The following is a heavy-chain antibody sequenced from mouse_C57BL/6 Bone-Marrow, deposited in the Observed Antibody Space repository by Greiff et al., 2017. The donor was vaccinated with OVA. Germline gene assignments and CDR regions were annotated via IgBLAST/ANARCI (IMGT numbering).Heavy chain of an antibody. CDR1: GYSITSGYD. D-gene: IGHD2-4*01. V-gene: IGHV3-1*01. CDR2: ISYSGST. Sequence: EVKVVESGPGMVKPSQSLSLTCTVTGYSITSGYDWHWIRHFPGNKLEWMGYISYSGSTNYNPSLKSRISITHDTSKNHFFLKLNSVTTEDTATYYCARGYDYDDFDYWGQGTTLTVSS. CDR3: ARGYDYDDFDY. J-gene: IGHJ2*01.